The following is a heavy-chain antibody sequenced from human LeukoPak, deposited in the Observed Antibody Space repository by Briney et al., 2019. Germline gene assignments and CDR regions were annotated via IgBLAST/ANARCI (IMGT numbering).Heavy chain of an antibody. J-gene: IGHJ4*02. CDR3: AREAGNTQYFDY. CDR2: IYYSGST. CDR1: GGSISRGSYS. Sequence: SETLSLTCTVSGGSISRGSYSWGWIRQSPGKGLEWIGSIYYSGSTNYNPSLKSRVTMSVDTSKNQFSLKLCSVTAADTAMYYCAREAGNTQYFDYWGQGTLVTVSS. D-gene: IGHD1-1*01. V-gene: IGHV4-39*07.